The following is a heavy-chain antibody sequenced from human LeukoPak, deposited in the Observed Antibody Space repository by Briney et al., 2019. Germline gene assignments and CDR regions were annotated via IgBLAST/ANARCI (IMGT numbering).Heavy chain of an antibody. CDR2: ISGSGGST. V-gene: IGHV3-23*01. D-gene: IGHD1-26*01. J-gene: IGHJ4*02. CDR3: AKVEKGATSY. Sequence: GGSLRLSCAASGFTFSSYGMHWVRQAPGKGLEWVSAISGSGGSTNYADSVKGRFTISRDNSKNTLYLQMNSLRAEDTAVYYCAKVEKGATSYWGQGNLVTVSS. CDR1: GFTFSSYG.